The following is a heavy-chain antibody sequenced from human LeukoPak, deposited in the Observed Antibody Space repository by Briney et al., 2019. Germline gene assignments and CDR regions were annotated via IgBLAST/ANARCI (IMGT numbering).Heavy chain of an antibody. CDR2: VSTYTGNT. J-gene: IGHJ5*02. Sequence: WASVKVSCKASGYNFFNSGITWVRQAPGQGPEWIGWVSTYTGNTNYAEKLQGRVTMTTDISTDTAYMELRSLISDDTAVYYCGRDEDLPTYPNWIDTWGPGTLVTVSS. CDR3: GRDEDLPTYPNWIDT. V-gene: IGHV1-18*01. CDR1: GYNFFNSG.